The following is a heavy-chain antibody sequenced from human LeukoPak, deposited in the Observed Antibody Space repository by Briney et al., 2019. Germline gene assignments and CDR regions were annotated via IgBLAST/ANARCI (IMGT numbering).Heavy chain of an antibody. CDR1: GFTVSSNY. Sequence: GGSLRLSCAASGFTVSSNYMSWVRQAPGKGLEWVSVIYSGGSTYYADSVKGRFTISRNNSKNTLYLQMNSLRAEDTAVYYCARMGPYYYDSSGYPGIYGMDVWGQGTTVTVSS. J-gene: IGHJ6*02. CDR3: ARMGPYYYDSSGYPGIYGMDV. D-gene: IGHD3-22*01. V-gene: IGHV3-66*01. CDR2: IYSGGST.